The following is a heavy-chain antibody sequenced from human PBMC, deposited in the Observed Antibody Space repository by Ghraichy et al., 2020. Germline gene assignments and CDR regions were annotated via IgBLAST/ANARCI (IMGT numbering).Heavy chain of an antibody. D-gene: IGHD2-21*01. V-gene: IGHV3-30*18. J-gene: IGHJ6*03. CDR2: ISYDGSNK. CDR1: GFTFSSNG. CDR3: AKDRGRDYFYMDV. Sequence: GGSLRLSCAASGFTFSSNGMHWVRQAPGKGLEWVALISYDGSNKYYADSVKGRFTISRDNSKNTLYLQMNSLRAEDTAVYYCAKDRGRDYFYMDVWGKGTTVTVSS.